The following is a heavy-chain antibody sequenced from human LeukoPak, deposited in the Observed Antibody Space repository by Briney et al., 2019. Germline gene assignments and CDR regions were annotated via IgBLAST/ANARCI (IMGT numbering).Heavy chain of an antibody. CDR2: ISGSGGST. J-gene: IGHJ2*01. V-gene: IGHV3-23*01. Sequence: PGGSLRLSCAASGFTFSSYAMSWVRQAPGKGLEWVSAISGSGGSTYYADSVKGRFTISRDNSKHTLYLQMNSLRAEDTAVYYCAKSRDDSSGYYPEYFDLWGRGTLVTVSS. CDR3: AKSRDDSSGYYPEYFDL. CDR1: GFTFSSYA. D-gene: IGHD3-22*01.